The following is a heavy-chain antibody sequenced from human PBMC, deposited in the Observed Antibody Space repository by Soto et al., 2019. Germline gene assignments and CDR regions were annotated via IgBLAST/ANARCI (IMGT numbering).Heavy chain of an antibody. Sequence: GGSLRLSCAASGFTFSNAWMTWVRQAPGKGLEWVGRIKSKTDGGTTDYAALVKGRFTISRDDSKNTLYLQMNSLKTEDTAVYYCTTGSDYSRRYYFDYWGQGTLVTVSS. CDR1: GFTFSNAW. CDR3: TTGSDYSRRYYFDY. CDR2: IKSKTDGGTT. D-gene: IGHD4-4*01. J-gene: IGHJ4*02. V-gene: IGHV3-15*05.